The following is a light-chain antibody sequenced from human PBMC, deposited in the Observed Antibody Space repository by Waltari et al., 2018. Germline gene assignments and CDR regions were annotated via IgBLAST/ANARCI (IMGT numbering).Light chain of an antibody. V-gene: IGKV4-1*01. CDR1: PSVLYRSNNKNY. CDR2: WAS. Sequence: DIVMTQSPDSLAVSLGERATLHCKSSPSVLYRSNNKNYLAWYQQKPGQPPKLLIYWASTRESGVPDRFSGSGSGTDFTLTISSLQAEDVAVYYCQQYYSTPPTFGPGTKVDIK. J-gene: IGKJ3*01. CDR3: QQYYSTPPT.